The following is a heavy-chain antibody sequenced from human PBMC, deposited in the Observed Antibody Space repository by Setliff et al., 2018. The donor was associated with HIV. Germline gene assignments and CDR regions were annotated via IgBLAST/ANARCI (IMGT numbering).Heavy chain of an antibody. CDR2: ISAYNGHT. CDR3: SRDRSATWTPTTY. D-gene: IGHD6-25*01. Sequence: ASVKVSCKASGYTFTDFGINWVRQAPGQGLEWMGWISAYNGHTTHAQKFQGRLTMTTDTSTYTAYMELRSLTSDDTAMYYCSRDRSATWTPTTYWGQGTLVTVSS. CDR1: GYTFTDFG. J-gene: IGHJ4*02. V-gene: IGHV1-18*01.